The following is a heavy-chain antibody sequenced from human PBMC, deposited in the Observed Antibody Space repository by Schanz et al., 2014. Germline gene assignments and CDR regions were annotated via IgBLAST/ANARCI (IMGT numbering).Heavy chain of an antibody. CDR1: GLTFTSAW. V-gene: IGHV3-33*08. CDR2: LWHDGSKK. Sequence: VQLVESGGGLVKPGGSLRLSCATSGLTFTSAWMSWVRQAPGKGLEWVAILWHDGSKKYYADSVKGRFTISGDSSKYTVYLQMNSLRADDTAVYYCAKGPYYYYYMDVWGNGTTVTVSS. J-gene: IGHJ6*03. CDR3: AKGPYYYYYMDV.